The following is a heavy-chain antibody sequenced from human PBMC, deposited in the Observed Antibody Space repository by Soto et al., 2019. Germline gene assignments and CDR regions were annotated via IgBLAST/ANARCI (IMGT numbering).Heavy chain of an antibody. CDR1: GGTFSRYT. J-gene: IGHJ5*02. Sequence: QVQLVQSGAAVKKTGSSVKVSCKASGGTFSRYTISWVRQAPGQGLEWMGRIIPILGIANYAQKFQGRVTITADKSTSTAYMELSSLRSEDTAVYYCARDIMRYVFDPWGQGTLVTVSS. CDR2: IIPILGIA. CDR3: ARDIMRYVFDP. D-gene: IGHD3-16*01. V-gene: IGHV1-69*08.